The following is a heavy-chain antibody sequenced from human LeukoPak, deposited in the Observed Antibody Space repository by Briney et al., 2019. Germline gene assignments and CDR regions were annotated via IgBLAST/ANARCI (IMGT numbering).Heavy chain of an antibody. CDR2: ISRASESI. Sequence: GGSLRLSCAASGFTFNFYSMAWVRQAPGKGLEWVSIISRASESIFYADSVKGRFTISRDNAKNSLYLQMNSLRAEDTAVYYCATSGYSSSWYRYYYYYMDVWGKGTTVTISS. V-gene: IGHV3-21*01. CDR1: GFTFNFYS. CDR3: ATSGYSSSWYRYYYYYMDV. D-gene: IGHD6-13*01. J-gene: IGHJ6*03.